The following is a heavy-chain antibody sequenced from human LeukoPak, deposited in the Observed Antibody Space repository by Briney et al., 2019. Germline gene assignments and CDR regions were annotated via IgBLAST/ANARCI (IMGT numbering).Heavy chain of an antibody. J-gene: IGHJ4*02. CDR1: GFSVSSNY. CDR3: AGLVGRYSSGLYYYYFDY. D-gene: IGHD3-22*01. V-gene: IGHV4-4*02. CDR2: MYLSGTT. Sequence: NPGGSLRLSCAASGFSVSSNYMSWVRQAPGKGLEWIGEMYLSGTTHSNPSVKSRVTISIDKSKNQFFLNLSSVTAADTAVYYCAGLVGRYSSGLYYYYFDYWGQGTLVTVSS.